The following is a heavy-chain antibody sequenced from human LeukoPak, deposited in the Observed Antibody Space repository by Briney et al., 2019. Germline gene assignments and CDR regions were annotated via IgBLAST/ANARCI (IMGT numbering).Heavy chain of an antibody. CDR3: ASGHSGYDYVDY. J-gene: IGHJ4*02. V-gene: IGHV3-7*01. CDR1: GFTFSSYW. Sequence: GGSLRLSCAASGFTFSSYWMSWVRQAPGKGLEWVANIKQDGSEKYYVDSVKGRSTISRDNAKNSLYLQMNSLRAEDTAVYYCASGHSGYDYVDYWGQGTLVTVSS. CDR2: IKQDGSEK. D-gene: IGHD5-12*01.